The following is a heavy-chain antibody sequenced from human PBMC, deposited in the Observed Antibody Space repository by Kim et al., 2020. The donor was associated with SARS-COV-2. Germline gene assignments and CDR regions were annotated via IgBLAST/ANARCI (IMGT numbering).Heavy chain of an antibody. J-gene: IGHJ4*02. CDR1: GFTVSSDF. Sequence: GGSLRLSCAASGFTVSSDFVTWVRQAPGKGLEWVSVIYSGGATYYAGSVKGRFIISRDSSQNTVYLQMHTLRAEDTAVYYCARGYGGYDFGYWGQGALVT. CDR2: IYSGGAT. CDR3: ARGYGGYDFGY. V-gene: IGHV3-53*01. D-gene: IGHD5-12*01.